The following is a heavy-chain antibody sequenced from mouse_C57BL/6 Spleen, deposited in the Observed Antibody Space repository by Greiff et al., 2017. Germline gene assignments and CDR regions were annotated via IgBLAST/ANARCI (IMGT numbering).Heavy chain of an antibody. J-gene: IGHJ2*01. CDR2: IYPGDGDT. CDR1: GYAFSSSW. Sequence: QVQLKQSGPELVKPGASVKISCKASGYAFSSSWMNWVKQRPGKGLEWIGRIYPGDGDTNYNGKFKGKATLTADKSSSTAYMQLSSLTSEDSAVYFCARGLYDCYYVGYWGQGTTLTVSS. CDR3: ARGLYDCYYVGY. D-gene: IGHD2-3*01. V-gene: IGHV1-82*01.